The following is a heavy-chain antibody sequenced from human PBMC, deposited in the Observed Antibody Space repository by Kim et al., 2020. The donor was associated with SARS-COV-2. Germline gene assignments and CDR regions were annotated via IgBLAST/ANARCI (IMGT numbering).Heavy chain of an antibody. Sequence: SETLSLTCTVSGGSISSYYWSWIRQPPGKGLEWIGYIYYSGSTNYNASLKSRVTISVDTSKNQFSLKLSSVTAADTAVYYCARLERSRLVSSSGFDYWGQGTLVTVSS. CDR3: ARLERSRLVSSSGFDY. CDR2: IYYSGST. D-gene: IGHD6-19*01. J-gene: IGHJ4*02. CDR1: GGSISSYY. V-gene: IGHV4-59*08.